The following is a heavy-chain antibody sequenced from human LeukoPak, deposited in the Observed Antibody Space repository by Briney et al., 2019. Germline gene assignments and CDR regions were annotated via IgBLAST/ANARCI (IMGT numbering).Heavy chain of an antibody. CDR3: APRIAARLGYYYYYMDV. V-gene: IGHV1-24*01. CDR2: FDPEDGET. J-gene: IGHJ6*03. Sequence: ASVKVSCKVSGYTLTELSMHWVRQAPGKGLEWMGRFDPEDGETIYAQKFQGRVTMTEDTSTDTAYMELSSLRSEDTAVYYCAPRIAARLGYYYYYMDVWGKGTAVTVSS. CDR1: GYTLTELS. D-gene: IGHD6-6*01.